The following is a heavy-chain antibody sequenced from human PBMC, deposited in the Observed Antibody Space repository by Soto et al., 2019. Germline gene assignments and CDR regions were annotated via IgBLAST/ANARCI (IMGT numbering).Heavy chain of an antibody. CDR1: GFAFSMYW. V-gene: IGHV3-7*04. D-gene: IGHD6-19*01. CDR3: ARLYSSSSLDY. CDR2: IKQDGSEK. Sequence: GGSLRLSCAASGFAFSMYWMSWVRQAPGKGLEWVANIKQDGSEKSYVDSVKGRFTISRDNAKNSLYLQVNSLRAEDTAVYYCARLYSSSSLDYWGQGTLVTVSS. J-gene: IGHJ4*02.